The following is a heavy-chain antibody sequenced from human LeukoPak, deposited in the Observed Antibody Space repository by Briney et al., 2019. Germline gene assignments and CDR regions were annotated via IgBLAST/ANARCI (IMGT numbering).Heavy chain of an antibody. CDR1: GYTFTSYG. V-gene: IGHV1-18*01. CDR3: ARDPRSRLPSYDAFDI. CDR2: ISAYNGNT. J-gene: IGHJ3*02. Sequence: GASVEVSCKASGYTFTSYGISWVRQAPGQGLEWMGWISAYNGNTNYAQKVQGRVTMTTDTSTSTAYMELRSLRSDDTAVYYCARDPRSRLPSYDAFDIWGQGTMVTVSS. D-gene: IGHD4-11*01.